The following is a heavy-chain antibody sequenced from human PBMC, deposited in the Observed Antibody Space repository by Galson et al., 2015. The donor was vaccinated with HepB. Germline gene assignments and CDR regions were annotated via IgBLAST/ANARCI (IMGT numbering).Heavy chain of an antibody. CDR1: GFTFSDYY. J-gene: IGHJ4*02. V-gene: IGHV3-11*06. CDR3: ARDSNYYGSGSYPTFDY. Sequence: SLRLSCAASGFTFSDYYMSWIRQAPGKGLEWVSYISSSSSYTNYADSVKGRFTISRDNAKNSLYLQMNSLRAEDTAVYYCARDSNYYGSGSYPTFDYWGQGTLVTVSS. CDR2: ISSSSSYT. D-gene: IGHD3-10*01.